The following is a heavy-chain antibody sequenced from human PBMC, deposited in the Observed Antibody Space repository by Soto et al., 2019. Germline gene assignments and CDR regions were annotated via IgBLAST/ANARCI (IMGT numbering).Heavy chain of an antibody. J-gene: IGHJ1*01. V-gene: IGHV4-59*01. D-gene: IGHD6-19*01. CDR1: GGSISSYY. Sequence: SETLSLTCTVSGGSISSYYWSWIRHPPGKGLEWIGYIYYSGSTNYNPSLKSRVTISVDTSKNQFSLKLSSVTAADTAVYYCAGLSLEVAGDLYFQHWGQGTLVTVSS. CDR2: IYYSGST. CDR3: AGLSLEVAGDLYFQH.